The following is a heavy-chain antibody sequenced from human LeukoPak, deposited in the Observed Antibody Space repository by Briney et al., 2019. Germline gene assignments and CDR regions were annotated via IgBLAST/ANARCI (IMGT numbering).Heavy chain of an antibody. D-gene: IGHD3-10*01. CDR3: ARQKRITMVRGVIIGYYYMDV. CDR1: GGSFSGYY. CDR2: INHSGST. J-gene: IGHJ6*03. V-gene: IGHV4-34*01. Sequence: SETLSLTCAVYGGSFSGYYWSWIRQPPGKGLEWIGEINHSGSTNYNPSLKSRVTISVDTSKNQFSLKLSSVTAADTAVYYCARQKRITMVRGVIIGYYYMDVWGKGTTVTISS.